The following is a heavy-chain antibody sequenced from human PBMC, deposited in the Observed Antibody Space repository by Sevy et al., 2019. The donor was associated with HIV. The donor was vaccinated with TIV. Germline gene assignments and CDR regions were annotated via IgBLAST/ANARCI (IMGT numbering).Heavy chain of an antibody. D-gene: IGHD3-3*01. CDR2: TNPNSGGT. J-gene: IGHJ4*02. Sequence: ASVKVSCKASGYTFTGYYMHWVRQAPGQGLEWMGWTNPNSGGTNYAQKFQGRVTMTRDTSISTAYMELSRLRSDDTAVYYCARPDYDFWSGYYQNPYFDYWGQGTLVTVSS. CDR1: GYTFTGYY. V-gene: IGHV1-2*02. CDR3: ARPDYDFWSGYYQNPYFDY.